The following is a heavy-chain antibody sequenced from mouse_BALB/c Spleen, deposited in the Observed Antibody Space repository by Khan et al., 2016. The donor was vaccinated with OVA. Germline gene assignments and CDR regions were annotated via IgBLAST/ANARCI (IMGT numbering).Heavy chain of an antibody. J-gene: IGHJ4*01. V-gene: IGHV2-6-5*01. CDR1: GFSLTDYG. Sequence: QVHVKQSGPGLVAPSQSLSITCTVSGFSLTDYGVSWIRQPPGKGLEWLGVIWGGGSTYYTSVLKSRLSISKDNSKSQVFLKMISLQTDDTAIYYCAKGIWSYYFTLDYWGQGTSVTVSS. CDR2: IWGGGST. CDR3: AKGIWSYYFTLDY. D-gene: IGHD1-1*02.